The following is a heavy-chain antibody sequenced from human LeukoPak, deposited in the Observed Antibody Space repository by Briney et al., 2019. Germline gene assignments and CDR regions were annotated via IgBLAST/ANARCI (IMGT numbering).Heavy chain of an antibody. V-gene: IGHV4-4*09. D-gene: IGHD2-15*01. CDR1: GGSISSYY. CDR3: ARGVVSDY. J-gene: IGHJ4*02. CDR2: IYTSGST. Sequence: SETLSLTCTVSGGSISSYYRSWIRQPPGKGLEWIGYIYTSGSTNYNPSLKSRVTISVDTSKNQFSLKLSSVTAADTAVYYCARGVVSDYWGQGTLVTVSS.